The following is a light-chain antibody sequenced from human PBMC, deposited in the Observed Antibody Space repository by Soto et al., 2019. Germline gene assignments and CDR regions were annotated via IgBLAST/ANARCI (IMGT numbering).Light chain of an antibody. CDR1: QDIRNY. CDR2: DAS. Sequence: DIQMTQSPSSLSASVGDRVTITCQASQDIRNYLNWYQQKPGKAPSLLIYDASNLRTGVPLRFSGRGSVTDFTLTISSLQPEDIATYYCQHYDHLPPLSFGGGTRVEI. J-gene: IGKJ4*01. CDR3: QHYDHLPPLS. V-gene: IGKV1-33*01.